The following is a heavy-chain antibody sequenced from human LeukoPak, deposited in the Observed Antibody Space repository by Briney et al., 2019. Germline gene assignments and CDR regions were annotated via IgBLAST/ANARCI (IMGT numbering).Heavy chain of an antibody. D-gene: IGHD5-24*01. CDR1: GYSFTSYW. Sequence: GESLKISCQTSGYSFTSYWIGWVRQMPGQGLEWMGIIFPGDSDTRYSPSFQGQVTISADKSITTAFLQWSSLEASDTAMYYCARPRDGYCDYWGQGTLVTVSS. J-gene: IGHJ4*02. CDR3: ARPRDGYCDY. V-gene: IGHV5-51*01. CDR2: IFPGDSDT.